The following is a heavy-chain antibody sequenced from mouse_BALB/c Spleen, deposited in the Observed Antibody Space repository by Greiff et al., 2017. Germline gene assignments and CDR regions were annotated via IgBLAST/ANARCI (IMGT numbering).Heavy chain of an antibody. CDR2: IRNKANGYTT. V-gene: IGHV7-3*02. CDR1: GFTFTDYY. Sequence: EVQGVESGGGLVQPGGSLRLSCANSGFTFTDYYMSWVRQPPGKALEWLGFIRNKANGYTTEYSASVKGRFTISRDNSQSILYLQMNTLRAEDSATYYCARDMRGFAYWGQGTLVTVSA. J-gene: IGHJ3*01. CDR3: ARDMRGFAY.